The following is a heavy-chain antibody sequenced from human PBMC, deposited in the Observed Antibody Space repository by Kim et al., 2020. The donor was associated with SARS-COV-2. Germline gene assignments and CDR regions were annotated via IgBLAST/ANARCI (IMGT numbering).Heavy chain of an antibody. D-gene: IGHD3-3*01. J-gene: IGHJ6*02. CDR2: IYPGDSDT. Sequence: GESLKISCKGSGYSFTSYWIGWVRQLPGKGLEWMGIIYPGDSDTRYSPSFQGQVTISADKSISTAYLQWSSLKASDTAMYYCARPSLYDFWRGDPIYGMDVWVQGTTVTVSS. CDR3: ARPSLYDFWRGDPIYGMDV. V-gene: IGHV5-51*01. CDR1: GYSFTSYW.